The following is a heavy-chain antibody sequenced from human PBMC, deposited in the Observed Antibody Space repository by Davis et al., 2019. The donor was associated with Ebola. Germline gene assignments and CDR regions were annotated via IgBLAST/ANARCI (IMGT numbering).Heavy chain of an antibody. CDR1: GFTFSNYA. Sequence: PGGSLRLSCAASGFTFSNYAMSWVRQAPGKGLEWVAPISASGDSTYYYADSVKGRFTISRDTSRNTLYLHMNSLRAEDTAVYYCAIQGWGSAKIDYWGQGTLVTVSS. D-gene: IGHD7-27*01. CDR3: AIQGWGSAKIDY. CDR2: ISASGDST. V-gene: IGHV3-23*01. J-gene: IGHJ4*02.